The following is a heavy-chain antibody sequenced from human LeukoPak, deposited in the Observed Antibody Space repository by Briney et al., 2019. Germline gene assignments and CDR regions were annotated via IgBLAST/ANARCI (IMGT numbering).Heavy chain of an antibody. D-gene: IGHD2-2*01. V-gene: IGHV3-48*04. CDR2: ICSSGSII. Sequence: GGSLRLSCAASGFTFSSYSMSWIRPAPGKGLEWGSYICSSGSIIYYADSVKGRFTISRDNATNSLYLQMNSLRAEDTAVYDCARGGYCSSTSCYLNDWFDPWGQGTLATVSS. J-gene: IGHJ5*02. CDR1: GFTFSSYS. CDR3: ARGGYCSSTSCYLNDWFDP.